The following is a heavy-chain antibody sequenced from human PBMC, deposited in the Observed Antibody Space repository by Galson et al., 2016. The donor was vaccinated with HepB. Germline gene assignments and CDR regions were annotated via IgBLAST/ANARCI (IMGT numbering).Heavy chain of an antibody. CDR2: VYYSGTT. D-gene: IGHD2-15*01. V-gene: IGHV4-39*02. CDR3: ARDMKRHPDSCMDV. J-gene: IGHJ6*02. Sequence: SETLSLTCTVSGGSSSFSGYYWGWIRQSPGKGLEWIGSVYYSGTTYYNPSLKSRVTMSADRSKNQFSLNLKYVTAADTAVYYCARDMKRHPDSCMDVWGQGTTVTVSS. CDR1: GGSSSFSGYY.